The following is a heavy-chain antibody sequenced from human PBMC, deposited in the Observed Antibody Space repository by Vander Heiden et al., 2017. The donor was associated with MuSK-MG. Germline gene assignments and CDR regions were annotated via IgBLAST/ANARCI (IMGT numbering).Heavy chain of an antibody. J-gene: IGHJ6*03. CDR1: GFTVSSNY. CDR3: ATARYYYGSGSYSYYYYMDV. Sequence: EVQLVESGGGLIQPGGSLRLSCAASGFTVSSNYMSWVRQAPGKGMEWVSVIYSGGSTYYADSVKGRFTISRDNSKNTLYLQMNSLRAEDTAVYYCATARYYYGSGSYSYYYYMDVWGNGTTVTLSS. V-gene: IGHV3-53*01. CDR2: IYSGGST. D-gene: IGHD3-10*01.